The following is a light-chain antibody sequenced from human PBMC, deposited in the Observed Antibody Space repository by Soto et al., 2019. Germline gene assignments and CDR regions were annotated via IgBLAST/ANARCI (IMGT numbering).Light chain of an antibody. Sequence: EIVMTQSPATLSVSPGERATLSCRASQSVSSNLAWYQQKPGQTPKLLIYDASNRATGIPARFSGSGSGTEFSLTISSLQSEDFAVYCCQQYNGWPLTVGGGTKVVFK. V-gene: IGKV3-15*01. CDR2: DAS. CDR3: QQYNGWPLT. CDR1: QSVSSN. J-gene: IGKJ4*01.